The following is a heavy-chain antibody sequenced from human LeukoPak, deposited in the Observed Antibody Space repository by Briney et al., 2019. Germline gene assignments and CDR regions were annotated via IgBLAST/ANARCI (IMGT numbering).Heavy chain of an antibody. J-gene: IGHJ4*02. D-gene: IGHD6-13*01. CDR3: ATLHPGIAAATSSGFDY. CDR2: ISAYNGNT. Sequence: GASVKVSCKASGYTFTSYGISWVRQAPGQGLEWMGWISAYNGNTNYAQKFQGRVTMTRDTSISTAYMELSRLRSDDTAVYYCATLHPGIAAATSSGFDYWGQGTLVTVSS. CDR1: GYTFTSYG. V-gene: IGHV1-18*01.